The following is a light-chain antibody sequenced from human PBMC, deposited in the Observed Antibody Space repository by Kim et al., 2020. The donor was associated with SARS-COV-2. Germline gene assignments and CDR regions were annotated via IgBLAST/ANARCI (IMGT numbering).Light chain of an antibody. Sequence: GQSIPISCTGTGSDVGGYNYVSWYQQHPGKAPKHIIYDVSNRPSGVSNRSSGSKSGNTASLTISGLQAEDEADYYCSSYTGSSTGVFGGGTKLTVL. CDR2: DVS. CDR3: SSYTGSSTGV. J-gene: IGLJ3*02. CDR1: GSDVGGYNY. V-gene: IGLV2-14*03.